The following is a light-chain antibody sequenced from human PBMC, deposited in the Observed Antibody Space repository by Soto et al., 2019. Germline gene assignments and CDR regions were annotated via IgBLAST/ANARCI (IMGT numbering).Light chain of an antibody. CDR1: RPVYIHA. J-gene: IGKJ3*01. V-gene: IGKV3-20*01. CDR3: QQYGASPFT. Sequence: SLLTQSPAHPSLSPGDRATLPRRASRPVYIHALGWYQQKPGRTPTLLIYGASTRATDIPDRFSATGSGTDFSLTISGVEPEDSAVYYCQQYGASPFTFGPGTRLEI. CDR2: GAS.